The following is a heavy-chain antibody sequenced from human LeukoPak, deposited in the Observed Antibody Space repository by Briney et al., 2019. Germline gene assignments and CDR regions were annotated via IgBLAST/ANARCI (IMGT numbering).Heavy chain of an antibody. CDR1: GGSFSDYY. D-gene: IGHD3-10*01. CDR3: ARDQGSGSYYNVRFYGMDV. J-gene: IGHJ6*02. CDR2: IYYSGST. Sequence: SKTLPLTCAVYGGSFSDYYWSWIRQPPGKGLEWIGYIYYSGSTNYNPSLKSRVTISVDTSKIQFSLKLSSVTAADTAVYYCARDQGSGSYYNVRFYGMDVWGQGTTVTVSS. V-gene: IGHV4-59*01.